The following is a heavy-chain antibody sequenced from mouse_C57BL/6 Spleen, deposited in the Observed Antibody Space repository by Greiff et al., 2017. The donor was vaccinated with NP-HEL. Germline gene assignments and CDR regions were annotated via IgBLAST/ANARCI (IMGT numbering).Heavy chain of an antibody. V-gene: IGHV14-3*01. CDR3: ARSVYGSSSWFAY. CDR2: IDPANGNT. J-gene: IGHJ3*01. Sequence: VQLKQSVAELVRPGASVKLSCTASGFNIKNTYMHWVKQRHEQGLEWIGRIDPANGNTKYAPKFQGKATITADTSSNTAYLQLSSLTSEDTAIYYCARSVYGSSSWFAYWGQGTLVTVSA. D-gene: IGHD1-1*01. CDR1: GFNIKNTY.